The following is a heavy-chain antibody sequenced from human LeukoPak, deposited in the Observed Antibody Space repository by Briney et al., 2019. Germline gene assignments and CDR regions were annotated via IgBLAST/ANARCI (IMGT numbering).Heavy chain of an antibody. D-gene: IGHD3-3*01. J-gene: IGHJ6*02. CDR1: GGTFSSYA. V-gene: IGHV1-69*13. CDR2: IIPIFGTA. Sequence: SVKVSCKASGGTFSSYAISWVRQAPGQGLEWMGGIIPIFGTANYAQKFQGRVTITADESTSTAYMELSSLRSEDTAVYYCASRITIFGVDPALYYYGMDIWGQGTTVTVSS. CDR3: ASRITIFGVDPALYYYGMDI.